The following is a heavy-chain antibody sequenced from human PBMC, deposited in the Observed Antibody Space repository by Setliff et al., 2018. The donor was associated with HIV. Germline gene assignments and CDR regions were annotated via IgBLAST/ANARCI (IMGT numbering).Heavy chain of an antibody. V-gene: IGHV1-18*01. D-gene: IGHD1-26*01. CDR2: ISAYNGNT. J-gene: IGHJ5*02. CDR1: GYSFINYG. CDR3: ARARLQGIVTAVGPRDNCLDP. Sequence: GASVKVSCKASGYSFINYGISWVRQAPGQGLEWMGWISAYNGNTDYAPRLLGRVTMTTDTSTSTAYMELRSLSSDDTAVYYCARARLQGIVTAVGPRDNCLDPWGQGTRVTVPS.